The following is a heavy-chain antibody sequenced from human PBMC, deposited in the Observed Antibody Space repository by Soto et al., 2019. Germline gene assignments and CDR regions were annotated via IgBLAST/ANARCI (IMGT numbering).Heavy chain of an antibody. D-gene: IGHD3-10*01. V-gene: IGHV3-23*01. CDR2: ISVSGANT. CDR1: GFTFSTYA. Sequence: GGSLRLSCAASGFTFSTYAMSWVRQAPGEGLEWVSGISVSGANTYYADSVRGRFTISRDNSKNTLYLQMNNLRAEDTAVYYCADGGEWAFNFVYWGQGTQVTVSS. J-gene: IGHJ4*02. CDR3: ADGGEWAFNFVY.